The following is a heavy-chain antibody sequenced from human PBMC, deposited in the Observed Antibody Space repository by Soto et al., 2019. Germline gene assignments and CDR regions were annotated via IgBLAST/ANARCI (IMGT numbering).Heavy chain of an antibody. CDR1: GFTFSNYA. D-gene: IGHD3-3*02. J-gene: IGHJ3*01. CDR2: IGGGDDI. V-gene: IGHV3-23*01. Sequence: GGSLRLSCEASGFTFSNYAMAWVRQTPGEGPEWVSTIGGGDDIFYAESVQGRFIISRDDSRSTMYLQMDKLRVEDTAIYFCAKDSISYNGIYDAFDVWGQGTVVTVSS. CDR3: AKDSISYNGIYDAFDV.